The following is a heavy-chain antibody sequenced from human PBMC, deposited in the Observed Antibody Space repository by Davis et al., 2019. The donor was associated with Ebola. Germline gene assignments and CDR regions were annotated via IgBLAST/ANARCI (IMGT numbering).Heavy chain of an antibody. CDR3: AKLRSHDYTDSSDDFYLDL. V-gene: IGHV3-30*18. J-gene: IGHJ2*01. CDR2: ISSDGSRE. D-gene: IGHD3-16*01. Sequence: GESLKISCVASGFTFTTSTMHWVRQAPGKGLEWVALISSDGSREYYADSVEGRFTISKDHSGNTLYLHMNALTAEDTALYYCAKLRSHDYTDSSDDFYLDLWGRGTLVTVSS. CDR1: GFTFTTST.